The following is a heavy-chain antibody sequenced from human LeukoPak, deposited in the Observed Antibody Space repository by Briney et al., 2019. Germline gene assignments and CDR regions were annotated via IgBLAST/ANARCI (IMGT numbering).Heavy chain of an antibody. CDR1: GYTFTGYY. D-gene: IGHD6-19*01. Sequence: ASVKVSCKASGYTFTGYYMHWVRQAPGQGLEWMGWISAYNGNTNYAQKLQGRVTMTTDTSTSTAYMELRSLRSDDTAVYYCARIIAVAGYMDVWGKGTTVTISS. V-gene: IGHV1-18*04. J-gene: IGHJ6*03. CDR3: ARIIAVAGYMDV. CDR2: ISAYNGNT.